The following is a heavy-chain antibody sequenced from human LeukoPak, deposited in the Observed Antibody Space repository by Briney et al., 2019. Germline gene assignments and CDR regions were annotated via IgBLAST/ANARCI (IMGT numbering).Heavy chain of an antibody. J-gene: IGHJ5*02. V-gene: IGHV4-34*01. CDR3: ARRGSSWYGNWFDP. D-gene: IGHD6-13*01. CDR1: GGSFSGYY. Sequence: PSETLSLTCAVYGGSFSGYYWSWIRQPPGKRLEWIGEINHSGSTNYNPSLKSRVTISVDTSKNQFSLKLSSVTAADTAVYYCARRGSSWYGNWFDPWGQGTLVTVSS. CDR2: INHSGST.